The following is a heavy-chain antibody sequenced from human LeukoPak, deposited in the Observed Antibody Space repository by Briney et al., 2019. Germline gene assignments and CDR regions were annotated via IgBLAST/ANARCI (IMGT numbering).Heavy chain of an antibody. CDR1: GFTLSLYA. CDR3: AKGGGSYYAAAY. Sequence: GGSLRLSCAASGFTLSLYAMSWVRQAPGKGLEWVSATSSSDSGTYYADSVRGRFTISRDNSKNRLYLQMNSLRAEDTAVYYCAKGGGSYYAAAYWGQGTLVTVSS. J-gene: IGHJ4*02. CDR2: TSSSDSGT. D-gene: IGHD1-26*01. V-gene: IGHV3-23*01.